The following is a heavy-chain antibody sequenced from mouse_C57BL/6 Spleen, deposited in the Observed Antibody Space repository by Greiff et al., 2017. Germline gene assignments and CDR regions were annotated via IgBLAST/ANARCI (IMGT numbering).Heavy chain of an antibody. CDR1: GYTFTSYW. CDR3: ASGGVYYGYAMDY. D-gene: IGHD2-1*01. J-gene: IGHJ4*01. V-gene: IGHV1-55*01. CDR2: IYPGSGST. Sequence: QVQLQQPGAELVKPGASVKMSCKASGYTFTSYWITWVKQRPGQGLEWIGDIYPGSGSTNYNEKFKSKATLTVDTSSSTAYMQLSSLTSEDSAVYYCASGGVYYGYAMDYWGQGTSVTVSS.